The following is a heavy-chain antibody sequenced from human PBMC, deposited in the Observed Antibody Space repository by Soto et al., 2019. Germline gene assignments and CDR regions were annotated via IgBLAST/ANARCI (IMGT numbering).Heavy chain of an antibody. CDR1: GDSISSFSDY. CDR3: ARERWVATDFYGLDV. CDR2: IEFSGPT. Sequence: PSETLSLTCLVSGDSISSFSDYWAWIRQPPVKGLDWIASIEFSGPTFYNPSLKSRVSISLDTSKNEFSLKVNSVTAADTAVYFCARERWVATDFYGLDVWGQGTTVTVSS. D-gene: IGHD5-12*01. V-gene: IGHV4-39*02. J-gene: IGHJ6*02.